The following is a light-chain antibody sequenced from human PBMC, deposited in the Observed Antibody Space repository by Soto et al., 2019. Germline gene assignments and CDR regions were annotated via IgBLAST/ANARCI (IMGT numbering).Light chain of an antibody. J-gene: IGLJ2*01. CDR2: DVS. Sequence: QSVLTQPASVSGFPGQSITISCTGSSSDIGAYNYVSWYQQHPGKAPKLMIYDVSDRPAGISNRFSGSKSSKTASLTIAGLQADDEADFYCSSYTSSSTVIFGGGTQLTVL. CDR3: SSYTSSSTVI. CDR1: SSDIGAYNY. V-gene: IGLV2-14*01.